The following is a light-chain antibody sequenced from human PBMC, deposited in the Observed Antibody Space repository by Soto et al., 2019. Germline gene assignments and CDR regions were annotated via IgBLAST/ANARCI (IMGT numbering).Light chain of an antibody. J-gene: IGLJ1*01. V-gene: IGLV1-47*02. CDR2: SNS. CDR1: SSNIGINY. CDR3: AAWDDSLSGYV. Sequence: QSALAQPPSASGTPGQRVTISCSGSSSNIGINYVYWYQQLPGTAPKLLIYSNSQRPSGVPDRFSGSKSGTSASLAISGLRSEDEADYYCAAWDDSLSGYVFGAGTRSPS.